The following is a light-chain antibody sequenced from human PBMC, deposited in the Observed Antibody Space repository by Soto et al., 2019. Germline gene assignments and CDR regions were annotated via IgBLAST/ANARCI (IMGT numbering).Light chain of an antibody. CDR2: DVS. V-gene: IGLV2-11*01. CDR3: CSYGNRHTA. J-gene: IGLJ2*01. Sequence: QSALTQPRSVSGSPGQSVTISCIGTSSDVGGYNYVSWYQQHPGKAPKLMIFDVSKRPSGVPDRFSGSKSGNTASLTISGLQAEDEADYYCCSYGNRHTAFGGGTKLTVL. CDR1: SSDVGGYNY.